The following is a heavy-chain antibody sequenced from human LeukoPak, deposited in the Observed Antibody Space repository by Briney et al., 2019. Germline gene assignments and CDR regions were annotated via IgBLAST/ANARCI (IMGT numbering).Heavy chain of an antibody. CDR2: IGTDGDT. Sequence: PGGSLRLSCAASGFTYSSYDMHWVRQATGRGLEWVSGIGTDGDTYYAGSVKGRFNISRENAKNSLYLQMNSLRGGDTAVYYCARGPRACKYYSSWYFDYWGQGTLVTVSS. V-gene: IGHV3-13*01. D-gene: IGHD6-13*01. J-gene: IGHJ4*02. CDR1: GFTYSSYD. CDR3: ARGPRACKYYSSWYFDY.